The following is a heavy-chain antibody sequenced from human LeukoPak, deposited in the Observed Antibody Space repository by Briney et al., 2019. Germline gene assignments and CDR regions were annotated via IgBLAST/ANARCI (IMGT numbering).Heavy chain of an antibody. V-gene: IGHV1-69*04. CDR2: IIPILGIA. Sequence: SVKVSCKASGGTFSSYAISWVRQAPGQGLEWKGRIIPILGIANYAQKFQGRVTITADKSTSTAYMELSSLRSEDTAVYYCARALLLWFGVMDVWGQGTTVTVSS. D-gene: IGHD3-10*01. CDR3: ARALLLWFGVMDV. J-gene: IGHJ6*02. CDR1: GGTFSSYA.